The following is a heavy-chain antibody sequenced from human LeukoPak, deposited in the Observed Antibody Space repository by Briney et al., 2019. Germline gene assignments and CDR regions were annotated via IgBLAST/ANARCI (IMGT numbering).Heavy chain of an antibody. V-gene: IGHV3-49*04. J-gene: IGHJ4*02. CDR1: GFTFGDYA. Sequence: GGSLRLSCTAYGFTFGDYAMTWVRQAPGKGLEWVGFIRSKVYGGTPEYAASVKGRFTISRDDSKGIAYLQMNSLKTEDTAVYYCTRDQTPYYWGQGTLVTVSS. CDR2: IRSKVYGGTP. CDR3: TRDQTPYY.